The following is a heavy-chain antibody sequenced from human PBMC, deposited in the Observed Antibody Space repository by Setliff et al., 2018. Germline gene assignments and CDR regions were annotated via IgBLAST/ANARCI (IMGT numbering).Heavy chain of an antibody. CDR1: GFTFTNTW. CDR3: VKDKSGARRFSGFVFDI. V-gene: IGHV3-15*05. J-gene: IGHJ4*02. D-gene: IGHD3-22*01. CDR2: IKSKTDGGTT. Sequence: LRLSCAASGFTFTNTWMSWVRQAPGKGLEWVGRIKSKTDGGTTDYATPVKGRFTISRDNSENSLFLQMDGLTTEDTALYHCVKDKSGARRFSGFVFDIWGQGTQVTVSS.